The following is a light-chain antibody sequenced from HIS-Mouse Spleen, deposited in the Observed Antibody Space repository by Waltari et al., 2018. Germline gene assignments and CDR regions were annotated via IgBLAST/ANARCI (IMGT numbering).Light chain of an antibody. Sequence: SYELTQPPSVSVSPGQTARITCSGDALPTKYAYWYQQKSGQAPVLVIYEDNKRPPGIPERFSGSSSGTMATLTISGAQVEDEADYYCYSTDSSGNHRVFGGGTKLTVL. V-gene: IGLV3-10*01. J-gene: IGLJ2*01. CDR2: EDN. CDR1: ALPTKY. CDR3: YSTDSSGNHRV.